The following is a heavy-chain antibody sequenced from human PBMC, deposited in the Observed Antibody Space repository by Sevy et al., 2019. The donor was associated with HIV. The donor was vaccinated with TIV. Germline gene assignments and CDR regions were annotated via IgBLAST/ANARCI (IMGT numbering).Heavy chain of an antibody. CDR3: ARDGERPEKYYYYYNGMDV. Sequence: ASVKVSCKASGGTFNNYAITWVRQAPGQGLEWIGGIIPPFGTTNYAHRFQDRVRMTADESASTVYMELSSLRSDDTALYYCARDGERPEKYYYYYNGMDVWGEGTTVTVSS. J-gene: IGHJ6*04. CDR2: IIPPFGTT. V-gene: IGHV1-69*13. CDR1: GGTFNNYA. D-gene: IGHD1-1*01.